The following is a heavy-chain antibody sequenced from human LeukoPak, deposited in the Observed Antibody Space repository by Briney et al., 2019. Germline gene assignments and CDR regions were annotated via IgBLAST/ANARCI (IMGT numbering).Heavy chain of an antibody. CDR2: IRYDGSNK. D-gene: IGHD3-22*01. V-gene: IGHV3-30*02. J-gene: IGHJ4*02. CDR1: GFTFSSYG. CDR3: AKDPTGYYYDSSGYYFGY. Sequence: GGSLRLSCAASGFTFSSYGMHWVRQAPGKGLEWVAFIRYDGSNKYYADSVKGRFTISRDNSKNTLYLQMNSLRAEDTAVYYCAKDPTGYYYDSSGYYFGYWGQGTLVTVSS.